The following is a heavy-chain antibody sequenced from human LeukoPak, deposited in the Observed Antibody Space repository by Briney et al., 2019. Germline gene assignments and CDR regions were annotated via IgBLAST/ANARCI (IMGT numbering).Heavy chain of an antibody. V-gene: IGHV3-21*01. CDR2: ISSSSSYI. Sequence: GGSLRLFCADSGFTFSSYSMNWVRQARGKGLEWVSSISSSSSYIYYADSVKGRFTISRDNAKTSLYLQMNSLRAEDTAVYYCAELGITMIGGVWGKGTTVTISS. D-gene: IGHD3-10*02. CDR1: GFTFSSYS. J-gene: IGHJ6*04. CDR3: AELGITMIGGV.